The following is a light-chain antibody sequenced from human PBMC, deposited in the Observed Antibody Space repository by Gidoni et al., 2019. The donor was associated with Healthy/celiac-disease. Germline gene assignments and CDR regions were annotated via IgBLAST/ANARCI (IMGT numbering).Light chain of an antibody. CDR3: QQYNNWPPMYT. V-gene: IGKV3-15*01. CDR1: QSVSSN. J-gene: IGKJ2*01. Sequence: EIVMTPSPATLSVSPGERATLPCRSSQSVSSNLAWYQQNPGQAPRLLIYGASTRATGIPARFSGSGSGTEFTLTISSLQSEDFAVYYCQQYNNWPPMYTFGQGTKLEIK. CDR2: GAS.